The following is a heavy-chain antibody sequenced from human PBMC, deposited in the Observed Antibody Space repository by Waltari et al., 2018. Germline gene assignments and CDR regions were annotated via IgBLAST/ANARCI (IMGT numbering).Heavy chain of an antibody. J-gene: IGHJ4*02. CDR1: GGSISSYY. Sequence: QVQLQESGPGLVKPSETLSLTCTVSGGSISSYYWSWIRQPPGKGLEWIGYIYYSGSTNYTPSLQSRVTIAVDTSKNQFSLKLSSVTAADTAVYYCAREKMAPRYCSSTSCYLGGVFDYWGQGTLVTVSS. V-gene: IGHV4-59*01. CDR2: IYYSGST. CDR3: AREKMAPRYCSSTSCYLGGVFDY. D-gene: IGHD2-2*01.